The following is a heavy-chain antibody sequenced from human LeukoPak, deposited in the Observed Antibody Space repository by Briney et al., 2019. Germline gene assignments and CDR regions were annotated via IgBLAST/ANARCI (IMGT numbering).Heavy chain of an antibody. J-gene: IGHJ4*02. CDR3: STTYYYDSSEGY. CDR1: GFTFSNAW. D-gene: IGHD3-22*01. Sequence: GGSLRLSCAAPGFTFSNAWMNWVRQAPGKGLEWVGRIKSKTDGGTTDYAAPVKGRFTISRDDSKNTLYLQMNSLKTEGTAVYYCSTTYYYDSSEGYWGQGTLVTVSS. V-gene: IGHV3-15*07. CDR2: IKSKTDGGTT.